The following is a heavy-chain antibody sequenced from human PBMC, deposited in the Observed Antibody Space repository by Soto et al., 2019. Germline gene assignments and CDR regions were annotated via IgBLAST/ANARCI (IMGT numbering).Heavy chain of an antibody. D-gene: IGHD2-2*01. CDR1: GGSISSGGYY. J-gene: IGHJ6*02. V-gene: IGHV4-31*03. CDR2: IYSSGST. Sequence: SETLSLTCTVSGGSISSGGYYWSWIRQHPGKGLAWIGYIYSSGSTYYNPSLKSRVTISVDTSKNQFSLKLRSLNDADTAVYYCARVPKGVPAAMGGGYYYYGMDVWGQGNTVT. CDR3: ARVPKGVPAAMGGGYYYYGMDV.